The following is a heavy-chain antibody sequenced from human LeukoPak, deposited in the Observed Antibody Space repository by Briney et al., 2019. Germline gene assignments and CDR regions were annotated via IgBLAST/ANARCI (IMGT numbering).Heavy chain of an antibody. V-gene: IGHV3-48*02. CDR1: GFTFSDYS. Sequence: GESLRLSRAASGFTFSDYSMNWVRQAPGKGLEWVSYIDGSGDTIYYADSVKDRFTISRDNAKNSLDLQMNSLRDEDTAVYYCSRRFDCWGQGTLVTVSS. CDR2: IDGSGDTI. J-gene: IGHJ4*02. CDR3: SRRFDC.